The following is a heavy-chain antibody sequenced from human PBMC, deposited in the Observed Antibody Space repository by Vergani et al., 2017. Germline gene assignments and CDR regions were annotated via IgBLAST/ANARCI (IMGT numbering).Heavy chain of an antibody. CDR1: AYTFTSYY. CDR3: ARAISGSYSADAFDI. J-gene: IGHJ3*02. V-gene: IGHV1-46*03. D-gene: IGHD1-26*01. Sequence: QVQLVQSGAEVKKPGASVKVSCKASAYTFTSYYMHWVRQAPGQGLEWMGIINPSGGSTSYAQKFQGRVTMTRDTSTSTVYMELSSLRSEDTAVYYCARAISGSYSADAFDIWGQGTMVTVSS. CDR2: INPSGGST.